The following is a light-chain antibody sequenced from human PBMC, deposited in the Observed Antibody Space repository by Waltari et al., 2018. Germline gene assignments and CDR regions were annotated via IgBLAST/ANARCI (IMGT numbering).Light chain of an antibody. Sequence: EIIMTQSPATLSLSPGERATLSCRARKSVTNNLAWYQQKPDQAPRLLIYGAYTRATSIPARISGSGSGTEFTLTSSSLQSEDFAFYYCQQDNNWPLTFGGGTKVEIK. CDR1: KSVTNN. CDR3: QQDNNWPLT. V-gene: IGKV3-15*01. CDR2: GAY. J-gene: IGKJ4*01.